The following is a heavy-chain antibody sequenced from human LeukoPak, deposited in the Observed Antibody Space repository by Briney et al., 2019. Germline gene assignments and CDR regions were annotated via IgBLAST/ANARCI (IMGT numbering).Heavy chain of an antibody. Sequence: GGSLRLSCAASGFTFSDYYMSWIRQAPGKGLEWISYISSSGDSTYCADSVKGRFAISRDNAQNSLYLQMNSLRVDDTALYYCARDLCTTSSCYPYYFDYWGQGTLVPVSS. CDR3: ARDLCTTSSCYPYYFDY. CDR2: ISSSGDST. CDR1: GFTFSDYY. V-gene: IGHV3-11*01. J-gene: IGHJ4*02. D-gene: IGHD2-2*01.